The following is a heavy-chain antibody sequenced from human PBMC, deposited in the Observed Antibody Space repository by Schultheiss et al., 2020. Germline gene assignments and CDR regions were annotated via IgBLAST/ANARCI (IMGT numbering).Heavy chain of an antibody. D-gene: IGHD2-15*01. CDR1: GFTFSSDE. CDR2: IWYDGSNK. Sequence: SLRLSCAASGFTFSSDEMNWVRQAPGKGLEWVAVIWYDGSNKYYADSVKGRFTISRDNSKNTLYLQMNSLRAEDTAVYYCAKAVHPRYCSGGSCSYFDYWGQGTLVTVSS. J-gene: IGHJ4*02. CDR3: AKAVHPRYCSGGSCSYFDY. V-gene: IGHV3-33*06.